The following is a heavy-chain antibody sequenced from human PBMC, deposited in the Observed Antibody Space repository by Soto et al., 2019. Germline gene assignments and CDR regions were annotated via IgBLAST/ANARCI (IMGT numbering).Heavy chain of an antibody. Sequence: LRLSCAASGFTFSSSAMSWVRQAPGKGLEWVSSISDSGGTFYADSVKGRFTISRDNSKNRLYLQMDSLRAEDTAVYYCAKLTSDWGQGTLVTVSS. V-gene: IGHV3-23*01. D-gene: IGHD3-9*01. CDR2: ISDSGGT. J-gene: IGHJ4*02. CDR1: GFTFSSSA. CDR3: AKLTSD.